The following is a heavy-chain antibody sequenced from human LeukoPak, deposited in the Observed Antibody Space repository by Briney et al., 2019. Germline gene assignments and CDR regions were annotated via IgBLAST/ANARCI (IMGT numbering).Heavy chain of an antibody. CDR2: ISTYSGHT. Sequence: ASVKVSCKSSGYTLTNYGISWVRQAAGQGLEWMGWISTYSGHTNYAQKFQGRVSMTIDTSTSTAYMELRSLRSDDTAVYYCARIDSSSSYRWYYYYYYMDVWGKGTTLTVSS. V-gene: IGHV1-18*01. D-gene: IGHD6-6*01. J-gene: IGHJ6*03. CDR3: ARIDSSSSYRWYYYYYYMDV. CDR1: GYTLTNYG.